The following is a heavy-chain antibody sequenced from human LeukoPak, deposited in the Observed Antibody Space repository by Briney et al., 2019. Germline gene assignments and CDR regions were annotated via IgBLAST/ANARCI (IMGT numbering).Heavy chain of an antibody. Sequence: TGGSLRLSCAASGFTFSSYEMNWVRQAPGKGLEWVSYISSSGSTIYYADSVKGRLTISRDNAKNSLYLQMNSLGAEDTAVYYCAREAIYYDSSGYYYDLDYWGQGTLVTVSS. CDR2: ISSSGSTI. CDR1: GFTFSSYE. V-gene: IGHV3-48*03. CDR3: AREAIYYDSSGYYYDLDY. J-gene: IGHJ4*02. D-gene: IGHD3-22*01.